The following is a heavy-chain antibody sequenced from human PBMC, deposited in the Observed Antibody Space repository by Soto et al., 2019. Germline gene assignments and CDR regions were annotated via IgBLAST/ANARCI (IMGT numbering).Heavy chain of an antibody. Sequence: ASVKVSCKASGYTFTSYGISWVRQAPGQGLEWMGWISAYNGNTNYAQKLQGRVTMTTDTSTSTAYMELRSLRSDDTAVYYCASISSGWSSVAFDIWGQGTMVTVSS. CDR3: ASISSGWSSVAFDI. V-gene: IGHV1-18*01. CDR2: ISAYNGNT. CDR1: GYTFTSYG. J-gene: IGHJ3*02. D-gene: IGHD6-19*01.